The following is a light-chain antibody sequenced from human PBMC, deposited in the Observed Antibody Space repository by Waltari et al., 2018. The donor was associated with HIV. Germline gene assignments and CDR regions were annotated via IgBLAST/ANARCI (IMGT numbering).Light chain of an antibody. Sequence: QLILTQSPSASASLGASVKLTCTLSSGHNTYALAWPQHQPEKGPRFLMKLNSDGSHNQGDGIPDRFSGSSSGAERYLTISSLQSEDEAHYYCQTWDTGPWVFGGGTKLTVL. CDR1: SGHNTYA. CDR2: LNSDGSH. V-gene: IGLV4-69*01. CDR3: QTWDTGPWV. J-gene: IGLJ3*02.